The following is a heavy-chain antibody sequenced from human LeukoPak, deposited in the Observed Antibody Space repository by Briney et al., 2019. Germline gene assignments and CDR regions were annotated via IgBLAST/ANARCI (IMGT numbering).Heavy chain of an antibody. D-gene: IGHD6-19*01. J-gene: IGHJ4*02. Sequence: PSETLSLTCTVSSGSINSGNYYWSWMRQPAGKGLEWIGRIYTSGSTNYNPSLTSRVTISVDTSKNQFSLKVSSVTAADTAVYYCARDLVGSGWYVSGFDYWGQGTMVTVSS. CDR1: SGSINSGNYY. CDR2: IYTSGST. CDR3: ARDLVGSGWYVSGFDY. V-gene: IGHV4-61*02.